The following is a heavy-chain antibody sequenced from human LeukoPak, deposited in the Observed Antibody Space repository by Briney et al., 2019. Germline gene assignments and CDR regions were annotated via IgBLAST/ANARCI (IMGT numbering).Heavy chain of an antibody. Sequence: SETLSLTRTVTGGSISSSSYYWGWIRQPPGSGLEWIGCIYYSESTYYNASLKSRVTISVDTSKNQFSLKLSSVTAADTAVYYCARADYDFWSGYFSPPDVWGKGTTVTVSS. V-gene: IGHV4-39*01. J-gene: IGHJ6*04. D-gene: IGHD3-3*01. CDR3: ARADYDFWSGYFSPPDV. CDR1: GGSISSSSYY. CDR2: IYYSEST.